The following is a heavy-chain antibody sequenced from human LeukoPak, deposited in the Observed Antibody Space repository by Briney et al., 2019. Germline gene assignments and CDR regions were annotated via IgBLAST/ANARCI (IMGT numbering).Heavy chain of an antibody. V-gene: IGHV4-59*08. CDR2: IHYSGST. D-gene: IGHD1-26*01. CDR3: ARLASGSYGPLTPFDY. J-gene: IGHJ4*02. CDR1: GASISSHY. Sequence: SETLSLPCSVSGASISSHYWSWLRPPPGEGLEWIGYIHYSGSTNCNPSLKHRVTISVDTSKNQFSLRLSSVTAADTAVYYSARLASGSYGPLTPFDYWGQGTLVTVSS.